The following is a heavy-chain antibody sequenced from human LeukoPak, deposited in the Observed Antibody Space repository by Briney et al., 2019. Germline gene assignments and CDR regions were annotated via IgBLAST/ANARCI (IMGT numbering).Heavy chain of an antibody. CDR1: GFIFSSYA. V-gene: IGHV3-48*03. CDR3: ARGRVAGPNWFDP. CDR2: ISSSGSTI. J-gene: IGHJ5*02. D-gene: IGHD6-19*01. Sequence: GGSLRLSCAASGFIFSSYAMNWVRQAPGKGLEWVSYISSSGSTIYYADSVKGRFTISRDNAKNSLYLQMNSLRAEDTAVYYCARGRVAGPNWFDPWGQGTLVTVSS.